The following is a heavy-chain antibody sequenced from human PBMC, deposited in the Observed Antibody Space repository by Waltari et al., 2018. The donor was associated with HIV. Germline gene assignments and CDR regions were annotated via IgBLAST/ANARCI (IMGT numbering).Heavy chain of an antibody. J-gene: IGHJ6*02. Sequence: QVQLQQWGAGLLKPSETLSLTCAVYGGSFSGYYWSWIRQPPGKGLEWIGEINHSGSTNYNPSLKSRVTISVDTSKNQFSLKLSSVTAADTAVYYCARGGVRGVGYYYGMDVWGQGTTVTVSS. CDR2: INHSGST. CDR1: GGSFSGYY. CDR3: ARGGVRGVGYYYGMDV. V-gene: IGHV4-34*01. D-gene: IGHD3-10*01.